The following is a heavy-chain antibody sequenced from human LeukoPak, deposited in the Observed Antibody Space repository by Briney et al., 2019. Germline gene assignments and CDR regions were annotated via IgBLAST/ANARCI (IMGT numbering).Heavy chain of an antibody. CDR3: ARSYYYDSSGYFSYYYYYMDV. CDR2: IYYSGST. Sequence: PSETLSLTCTVSGGSISSYYWSWIRQPPGKGLEWIGYIYYSGSTNYNPSLKSRVTISVDTSKNQFSLKLSSVTAADTAVYYCARSYYYDSSGYFSYYYYYMDVWGKGTTVTVSS. D-gene: IGHD3-22*01. CDR1: GGSISSYY. J-gene: IGHJ6*03. V-gene: IGHV4-59*01.